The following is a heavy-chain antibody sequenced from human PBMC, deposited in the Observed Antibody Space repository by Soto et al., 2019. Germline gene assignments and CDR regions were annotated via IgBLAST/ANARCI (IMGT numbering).Heavy chain of an antibody. D-gene: IGHD3-3*01. CDR3: ARALYDFWSGYYIPCFDY. CDR2: ISAYSGNT. V-gene: IGHV1-18*01. CDR1: GYNFNSYA. J-gene: IGHJ4*01. Sequence: GASVKVSCKASGYNFNSYAISWVRQAPGQGLEWMGWISAYSGNTNSAQKLQDRITMTTDTSTSTAYMELRSLRSDDTAVYYCARALYDFWSGYYIPCFDYWG.